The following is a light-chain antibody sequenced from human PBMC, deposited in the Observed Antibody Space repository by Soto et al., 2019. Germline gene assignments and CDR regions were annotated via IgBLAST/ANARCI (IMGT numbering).Light chain of an antibody. J-gene: IGKJ1*01. Sequence: DIQMTQSPSTLSASVGDRVTITCRASQSISSWLAWYQQKPGKAPKLPIYKASSLESGVPSRFSGSGSGTEFTLTISSLQPDDFATYYCQQYNSWWTFGQGTKVEIK. CDR3: QQYNSWWT. V-gene: IGKV1-5*03. CDR1: QSISSW. CDR2: KAS.